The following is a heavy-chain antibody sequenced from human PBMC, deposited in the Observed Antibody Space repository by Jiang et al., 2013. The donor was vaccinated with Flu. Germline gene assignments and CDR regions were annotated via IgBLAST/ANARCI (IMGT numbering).Heavy chain of an antibody. CDR2: IIPILGIA. V-gene: IGHV1-69*04. Sequence: SGAEVKKPGSSVKVSCKASGGTFSSYAISWVRQAPGQGLEWMGRIIPILGIANYAQKFQGRVTITADKSTSTAYMELSSLRSEDTAVYYCAREGGMAGSFYYYGMDVVGPRDHGSPSP. CDR1: GGTFSSYA. D-gene: IGHD5-24*01. CDR3: AREGGMAGSFYYYGMDV. J-gene: IGHJ6*02.